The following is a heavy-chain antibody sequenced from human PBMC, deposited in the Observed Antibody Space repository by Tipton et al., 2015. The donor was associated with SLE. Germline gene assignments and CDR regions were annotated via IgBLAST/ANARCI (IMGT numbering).Heavy chain of an antibody. CDR3: ARVPYCSGGSCYPTDDY. D-gene: IGHD2-15*01. Sequence: QSGAEVKKPGASVKVSCKASGYTFTSYDINWVRQATGQGLEWMGWMNPNGGNTGYAQKFQGRVTMTRNTSISTAYMELSSLRSEDTAVYYCARVPYCSGGSCYPTDDYWGQGTLVTVSS. J-gene: IGHJ4*02. CDR1: GYTFTSYD. CDR2: MNPNGGNT. V-gene: IGHV1-8*01.